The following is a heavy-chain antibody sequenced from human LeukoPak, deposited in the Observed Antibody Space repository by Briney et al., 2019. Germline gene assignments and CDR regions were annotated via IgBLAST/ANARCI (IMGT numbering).Heavy chain of an antibody. CDR2: INPNSGGT. CDR3: ARDDSGYDYYFDY. V-gene: IGHV1-2*06. J-gene: IGHJ4*02. D-gene: IGHD5-12*01. CDR1: GYTFTGYY. Sequence: ASVKVSCKASGYTFTGYYMHWVRQAPGQGLEWMGRINPNSGGTNYAQKFQVRVTMTRDTSISTAYMELSRLRSDDTAVYYCARDDSGYDYYFDYWGQGTLVTVSS.